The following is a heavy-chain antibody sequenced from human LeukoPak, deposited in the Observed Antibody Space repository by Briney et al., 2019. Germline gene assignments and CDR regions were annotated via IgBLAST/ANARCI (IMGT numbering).Heavy chain of an antibody. J-gene: IGHJ4*02. CDR2: IIPIFGTA. CDR3: ARGAAAGQNDY. CDR1: GGTFSSYA. Sequence: ASVKVSCKASGGTFSSYATSWVRQAPGQGLEWMGGIIPIFGTANYAQKFQGRVTITADESTSTAYMELSSLRSEDTAVYYCARGAAAGQNDYWGQGTLVTVSS. D-gene: IGHD6-13*01. V-gene: IGHV1-69*13.